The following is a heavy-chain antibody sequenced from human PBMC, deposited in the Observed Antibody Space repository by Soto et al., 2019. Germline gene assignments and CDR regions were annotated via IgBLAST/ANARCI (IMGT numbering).Heavy chain of an antibody. V-gene: IGHV3-23*01. CDR3: ASRGSGSYYDY. CDR1: GFTFSSYA. CDR2: ISGSGDST. Sequence: EVQLLESGGGLVQPGGSLRLSCAASGFTFSSYAMRWVRQAPVKGLEWVSAISGSGDSTYYADSVKGRFTISRDNSNNTLYLQMNSLRAEDTAVYYCASRGSGSYYDYWGQGTLVTVSS. D-gene: IGHD1-26*01. J-gene: IGHJ4*02.